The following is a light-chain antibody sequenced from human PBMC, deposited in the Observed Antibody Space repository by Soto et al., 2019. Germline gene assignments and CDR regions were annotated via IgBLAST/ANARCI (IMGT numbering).Light chain of an antibody. CDR3: QQRNDWQVT. J-gene: IGKJ5*01. Sequence: PGEVATLSCRASQSVDNYLAWYQQKPGQAPRLLIYYVSNRATGIPARFSGSGSGTDFTLTISSLEPGDFAIYYCQQRNDWQVTFGQGTRLEI. CDR2: YVS. V-gene: IGKV3-11*01. CDR1: QSVDNY.